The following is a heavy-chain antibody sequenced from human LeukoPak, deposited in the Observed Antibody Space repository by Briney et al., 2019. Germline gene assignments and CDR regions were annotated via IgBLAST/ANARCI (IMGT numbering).Heavy chain of an antibody. D-gene: IGHD3-10*01. CDR2: INHSGST. Sequence: SETLSLTCAVYGGSFSGYYWSWIRQPPGKGLEWMGEINHSGSTNYNPALKSRVTISVDTSKNQFSLKLSSVTAADTAVYYCARGDPYYYGSGSYHFNWFDPWGQGTLVTVSS. V-gene: IGHV4-34*01. CDR1: GGSFSGYY. CDR3: ARGDPYYYGSGSYHFNWFDP. J-gene: IGHJ5*02.